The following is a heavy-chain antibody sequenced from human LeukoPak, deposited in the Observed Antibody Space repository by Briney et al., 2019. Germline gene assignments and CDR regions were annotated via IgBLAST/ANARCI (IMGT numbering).Heavy chain of an antibody. J-gene: IGHJ6*02. Sequence: GGSLRLSCAASGFTFSDYYVSWIRQAPGKGLEWVSYISSSGSTIYYADSVKGRFTISRDNAKNSLYLQMNSLRAEDTAVYYCATDRGQRNYYGMDVWGQGTTVTVSS. CDR2: ISSSGSTI. D-gene: IGHD3-10*01. CDR3: ATDRGQRNYYGMDV. V-gene: IGHV3-11*01. CDR1: GFTFSDYY.